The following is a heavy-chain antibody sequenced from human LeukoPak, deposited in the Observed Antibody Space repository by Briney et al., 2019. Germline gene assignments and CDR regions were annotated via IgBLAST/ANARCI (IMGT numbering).Heavy chain of an antibody. Sequence: PGGSLRLSCTASGFTFSSYGMHWVRQAPGKGLEWVAVIWYDGSNKYYADSVKGRFTISRDNSKNTLYLQMNSLRAEDTAVYYCARDSCSGGSEVSPCFDYWGQGTLVTVSS. J-gene: IGHJ4*02. V-gene: IGHV3-33*08. CDR1: GFTFSSYG. D-gene: IGHD3-16*01. CDR2: IWYDGSNK. CDR3: ARDSCSGGSEVSPCFDY.